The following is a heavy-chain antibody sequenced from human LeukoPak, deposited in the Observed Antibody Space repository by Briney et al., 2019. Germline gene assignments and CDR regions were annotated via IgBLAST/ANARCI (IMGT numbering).Heavy chain of an antibody. CDR2: IYYSGST. D-gene: IGHD5-18*01. J-gene: IGHJ6*02. Sequence: SKTLSLTCTVSGGSISGSSYYWGWIRQPPGKGLEWIGSIYYSGSTYYNPSLKSRVTISVDTSKNQFSLKLSSVTAADTAVYYCARRSYGSWASGGYYGMDVWGQGTTVTVSS. V-gene: IGHV4-39*01. CDR1: GGSISGSSYY. CDR3: ARRSYGSWASGGYYGMDV.